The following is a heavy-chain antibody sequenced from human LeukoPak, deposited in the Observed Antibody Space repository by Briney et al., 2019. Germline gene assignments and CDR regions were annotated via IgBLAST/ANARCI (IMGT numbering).Heavy chain of an antibody. CDR3: ARGTQYYYDSSGYNFDY. V-gene: IGHV3-30-3*01. Sequence: PGRSLRLSCAASGFTFSSYAMHWVRQAPGKGLEWVAVISYDGSNKYYADSVKGRFTLSRDNSKNTLYLQMNSLRAEDTAVYYCARGTQYYYDSSGYNFDYWGQGTLVTVSS. CDR2: ISYDGSNK. J-gene: IGHJ4*02. CDR1: GFTFSSYA. D-gene: IGHD3-22*01.